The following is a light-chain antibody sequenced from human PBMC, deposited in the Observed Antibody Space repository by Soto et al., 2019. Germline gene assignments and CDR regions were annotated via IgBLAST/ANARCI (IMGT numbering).Light chain of an antibody. CDR2: GNS. V-gene: IGLV1-40*01. CDR1: SSNIGAGYD. J-gene: IGLJ2*01. CDR3: QSYDSSLSGSK. Sequence: QSVLTQPPSVSGAPGQRVTISCTRSSSNIGAGYDVHWYQQLPGTAPKLLIYGNSNRPSGVPDRFSGSKSGTSASLAITGLQAEDEADYYCQSYDSSLSGSKFGGGTKLTVL.